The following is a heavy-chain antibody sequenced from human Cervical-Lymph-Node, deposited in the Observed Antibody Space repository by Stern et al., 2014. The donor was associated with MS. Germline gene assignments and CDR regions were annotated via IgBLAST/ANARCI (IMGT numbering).Heavy chain of an antibody. CDR3: VSAAGGREQNHYYGMDV. D-gene: IGHD1/OR15-1a*01. Sequence: VQLEESGAGVKKPGSSVKVSCKASGGTFSSYTFSWVRQAPGQGFEWMGGIMPVVGKAIYAQKVQERVTINADESTSTGYMEMSSLRSEDTAVYYCVSAAGGREQNHYYGMDVWGQGTTVTVSS. J-gene: IGHJ6*02. CDR1: GGTFSSYT. CDR2: IMPVVGKA. V-gene: IGHV1-69*01.